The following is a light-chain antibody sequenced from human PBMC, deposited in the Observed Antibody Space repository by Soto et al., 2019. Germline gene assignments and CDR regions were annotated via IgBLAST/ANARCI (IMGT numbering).Light chain of an antibody. V-gene: IGLV3-21*02. J-gene: IGLJ3*02. CDR1: NIGRKN. CDR3: PVWDPVTDHRV. Sequence: SYELTQPPSLSVDPGQTASFTGGGDNIGRKNVHWYQHRPGQAPILVVYDDSDRPSGIPERFSGSNSGSAATLTISRVEAGDEADYYCPVWDPVTDHRVFGGGTKLTVL. CDR2: DDS.